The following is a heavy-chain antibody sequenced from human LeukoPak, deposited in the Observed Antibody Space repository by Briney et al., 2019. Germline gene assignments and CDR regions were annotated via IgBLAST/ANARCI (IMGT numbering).Heavy chain of an antibody. CDR2: ISYDGSNK. J-gene: IGHJ4*02. CDR1: GFTFSSYA. CDR3: ARLRGRDY. Sequence: GRSLRLSCAASGFTFSSYAMHWVRQAPGKGLEWVAVISYDGSNKYYADSVKGRFTISRDSSKNTLYLQMNSLRAEDTAVYYCARLRGRDYWGQGTLVTVSS. V-gene: IGHV3-30-3*01.